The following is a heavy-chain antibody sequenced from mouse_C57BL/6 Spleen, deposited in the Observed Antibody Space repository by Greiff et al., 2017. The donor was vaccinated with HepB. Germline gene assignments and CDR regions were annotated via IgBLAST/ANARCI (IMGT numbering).Heavy chain of an antibody. V-gene: IGHV1-12*01. D-gene: IGHD2-5*01. Sequence: QVQLKQSGAELVRPGASVKMSCKASGYTFTSYNMHWVKQTPRQGLEWIGAIYPGNGDTSYNQKFKGKATLTVDKSSSTAYMQLSSLTSEDSAVYFCARGSNYGGTGNYYAMDYWGQGTSVTVSS. J-gene: IGHJ4*01. CDR3: ARGSNYGGTGNYYAMDY. CDR1: GYTFTSYN. CDR2: IYPGNGDT.